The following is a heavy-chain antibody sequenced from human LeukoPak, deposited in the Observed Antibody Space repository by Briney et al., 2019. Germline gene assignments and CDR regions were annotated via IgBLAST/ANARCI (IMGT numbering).Heavy chain of an antibody. Sequence: PGGSLRLSCTASGFTFDSYAMSWVRQAPGKGLEWVSAISGSGGSTYYADSVKGRFTISRDNSKNTLYLQMNSLRAEDTAVYYCAKDPWYSSGWSFFDYWGQGTLVTVSS. D-gene: IGHD6-19*01. CDR3: AKDPWYSSGWSFFDY. J-gene: IGHJ4*02. V-gene: IGHV3-23*01. CDR1: GFTFDSYA. CDR2: ISGSGGST.